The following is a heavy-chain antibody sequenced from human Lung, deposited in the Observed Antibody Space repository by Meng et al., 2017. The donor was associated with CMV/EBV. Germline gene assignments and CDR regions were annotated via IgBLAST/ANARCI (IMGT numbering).Heavy chain of an antibody. CDR1: GGSFSGYY. V-gene: IGHV4-34*01. Sequence: SETXSLXCAVYGGSFSGYYWSWIRQPPGKGLEWIGEINHSGSTNYNPSLKSRVTISLDTSKNQFSLRLNSVTAADTALYYCARDGTGFYFDYWGQGTLVTVAS. J-gene: IGHJ4*02. D-gene: IGHD3/OR15-3a*01. CDR2: INHSGST. CDR3: ARDGTGFYFDY.